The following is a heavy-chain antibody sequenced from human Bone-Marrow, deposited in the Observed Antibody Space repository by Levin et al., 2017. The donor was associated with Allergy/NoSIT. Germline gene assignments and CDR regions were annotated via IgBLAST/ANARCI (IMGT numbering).Heavy chain of an antibody. CDR3: AKDHEAAAGWFDS. D-gene: IGHD6-13*01. CDR2: ISGSGKTT. CDR1: GFTFSSYA. J-gene: IGHJ5*01. Sequence: GGSLRLSCAASGFTFSSYAMNWVRQAPGKGLEWVSVISGSGKTTQYADSVKGRFTISRDNSKHTVYLQMNSLRTDGTAVYYCAKDHEAAAGWFDSWGQGTLVTVSS. V-gene: IGHV3-23*01.